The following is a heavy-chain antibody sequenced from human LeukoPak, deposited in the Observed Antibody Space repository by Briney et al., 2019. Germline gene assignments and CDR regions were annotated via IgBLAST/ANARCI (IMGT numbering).Heavy chain of an antibody. Sequence: GGSLRLSCAASGSTFSSYWMHGVRQAPGKGLVWVSRINSDGSSTSYADSVKGRFTISRDNAKNTLYLQMNSLRAEDTAVYYCARGGYCSSTSCPKSDYYGMDVWGQGTTVTVSS. V-gene: IGHV3-74*01. J-gene: IGHJ6*02. CDR2: INSDGSST. CDR3: ARGGYCSSTSCPKSDYYGMDV. D-gene: IGHD2-2*03. CDR1: GSTFSSYW.